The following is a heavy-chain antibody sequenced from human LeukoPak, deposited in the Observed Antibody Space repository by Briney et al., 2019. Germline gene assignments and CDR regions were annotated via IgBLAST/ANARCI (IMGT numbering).Heavy chain of an antibody. J-gene: IGHJ6*03. CDR2: ISAYNGNT. Sequence: ASVKVSCEASGYTFTSYGISWVRQAPGQGLEWMGWISAYNGNTNYAQKLQGRVTMTTDTSTSTAYMELRSLRSDDTAVYYCAREGYYGSGSRHYYYMDVWGKGTTVTVSS. D-gene: IGHD3-10*01. CDR1: GYTFTSYG. CDR3: AREGYYGSGSRHYYYMDV. V-gene: IGHV1-18*01.